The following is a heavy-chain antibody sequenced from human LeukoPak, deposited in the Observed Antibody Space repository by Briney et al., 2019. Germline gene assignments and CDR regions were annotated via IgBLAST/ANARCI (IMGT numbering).Heavy chain of an antibody. CDR3: ARDREKATISHFES. J-gene: IGHJ4*02. Sequence: GGSLRLSCAGSGFNFSLFSMNWVRQAPGKGLEWVSSISRGSTYIFYADSLQGRFIISRDNAKNTVYLQMTGLRVDDTALYYCARDREKATISHFESWGQGTLVTVSS. V-gene: IGHV3-21*01. D-gene: IGHD5-24*01. CDR1: GFNFSLFS. CDR2: ISRGSTYI.